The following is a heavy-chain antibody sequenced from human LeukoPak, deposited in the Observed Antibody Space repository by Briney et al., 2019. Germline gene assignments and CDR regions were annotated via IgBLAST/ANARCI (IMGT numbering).Heavy chain of an antibody. CDR1: GSTFSSYA. V-gene: IGHV3-30-3*01. CDR3: AAGDTDDIAF. D-gene: IGHD2-21*01. Sequence: GGPLRLSCAASGSTFSSYAMHWVRQAPGKGLDWVSVISYDGSNKYYADSVKGRFTISRDNSKNTLYLQMNSLKPEDTAVYYCAAGDTDDIAFWGQGTLVTVSS. J-gene: IGHJ4*02. CDR2: ISYDGSNK.